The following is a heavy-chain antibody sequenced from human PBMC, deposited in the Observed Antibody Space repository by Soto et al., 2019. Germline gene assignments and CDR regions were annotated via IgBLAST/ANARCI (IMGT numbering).Heavy chain of an antibody. J-gene: IGHJ4*02. Sequence: VQVLESGGGLVQPGGSLRLSCTASGFTFNTYAMAWVRQPPGKGLEWVSIISGSGGSTYYSDSVEGRFTFSRDNSKLTVYLQMNNLRAEDTAVYYCAKVGYAASGSFSHPYFDYWGPGTLVSVSS. D-gene: IGHD3-10*01. V-gene: IGHV3-23*01. CDR1: GFTFNTYA. CDR3: AKVGYAASGSFSHPYFDY. CDR2: ISGSGGST.